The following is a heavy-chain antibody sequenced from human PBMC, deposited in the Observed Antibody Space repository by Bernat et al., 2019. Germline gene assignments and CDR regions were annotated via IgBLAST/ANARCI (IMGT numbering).Heavy chain of an antibody. V-gene: IGHV4-59*01. CDR2: IYYSGST. D-gene: IGHD6-19*01. CDR3: ARDQIEVAGTNWYFDL. CDR1: GGSISSYY. J-gene: IGHJ2*01. Sequence: QVQLQESGPGLVKPSETLSLTCTVSGGSISSYYWSWIRQPPGKGLEWIGYIYYSGSTNYNPSLKSRVTISVDTSKNQFSLKLSSVTAADTAVYYCARDQIEVAGTNWYFDLWGRGTLVTVSS.